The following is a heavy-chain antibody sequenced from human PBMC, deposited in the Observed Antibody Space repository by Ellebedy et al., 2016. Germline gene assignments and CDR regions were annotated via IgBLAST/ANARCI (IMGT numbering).Heavy chain of an antibody. J-gene: IGHJ4*02. CDR2: ISAGGDDT. V-gene: IGHV3-23*01. CDR3: REGHYSDV. Sequence: GESLKISCVASGFTFRNFFMSWVRQAPGGGLEWVSTISAGGDDTYLADSVKGRFTISRDNSRNILYLQMSSLRDEDSAIYYCREGHYSDVWGQGTQVTVSA. CDR1: GFTFRNFF.